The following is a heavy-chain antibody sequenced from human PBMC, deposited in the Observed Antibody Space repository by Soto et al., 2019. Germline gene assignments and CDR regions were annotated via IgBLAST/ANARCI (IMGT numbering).Heavy chain of an antibody. J-gene: IGHJ4*02. CDR2: INHSGST. V-gene: IGHV4-34*01. CDR3: ARPYSGYAIGYDY. CDR1: GGSFSGYY. Sequence: QVQLQQWGAGLLKPSETLSLTCAVYGGSFSGYYWSWIRQPPGKGLVRIGEINHSGSTNYNPSLKSRVTISVDTSENQFSLKLSSVTAADTAVYYCARPYSGYAIGYDYWGQGTLVTVSS. D-gene: IGHD5-12*01.